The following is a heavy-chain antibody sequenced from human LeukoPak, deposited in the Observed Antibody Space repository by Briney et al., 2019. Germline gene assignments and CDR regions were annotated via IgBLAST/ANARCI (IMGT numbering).Heavy chain of an antibody. Sequence: SETLSLTCTVSGGSISSYYWSWIRQPPGKGLEWIGYIYHSGSTYYNPSLKSRVTISVDRSKNQFSLKLSSVTAADTAVYYCARDDGSGSYDYWGQGTLVTVSS. V-gene: IGHV4-59*12. D-gene: IGHD3-10*01. CDR2: IYHSGST. CDR3: ARDDGSGSYDY. J-gene: IGHJ4*02. CDR1: GGSISSYY.